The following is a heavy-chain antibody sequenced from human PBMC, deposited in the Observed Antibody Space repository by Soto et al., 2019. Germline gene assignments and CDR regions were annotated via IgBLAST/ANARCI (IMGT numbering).Heavy chain of an antibody. V-gene: IGHV1-69*01. D-gene: IGHD1-26*01. Sequence: QVQLVQSGAEVKKPGSSVKVSCKASGGTFSSYSINWVRQAPGQGLEWMGEIIPIFGTANYAQKFQGRVTITSDESTSTAYMDLSSLRSEDTAVYYCAREGGRHSGGIDYWGQGTLVTVSS. J-gene: IGHJ4*02. CDR3: AREGGRHSGGIDY. CDR1: GGTFSSYS. CDR2: IIPIFGTA.